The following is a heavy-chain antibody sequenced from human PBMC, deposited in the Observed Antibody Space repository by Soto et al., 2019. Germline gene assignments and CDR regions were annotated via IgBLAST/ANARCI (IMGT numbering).Heavy chain of an antibody. CDR3: ARAGSYDFWSGYYKLGYYYYGMDV. J-gene: IGHJ6*02. CDR1: GGSISSGDYY. CDR2: IYYSGST. V-gene: IGHV4-30-4*01. D-gene: IGHD3-3*01. Sequence: NPSETLSLTCTVSGGSISSGDYYWSWIRQPPGKGLEWIGYIYYSGSTYYNPSLKSRVTISVDTSKNQFSLKLSSVTAADTAVYYCARAGSYDFWSGYYKLGYYYYGMDVWGQGTTVTVSS.